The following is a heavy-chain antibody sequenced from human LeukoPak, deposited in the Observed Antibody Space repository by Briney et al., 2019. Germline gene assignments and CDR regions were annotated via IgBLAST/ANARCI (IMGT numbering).Heavy chain of an antibody. J-gene: IGHJ5*02. CDR3: ARGPAAHWGWFDP. Sequence: GGSLRLSCAASGFTFNDYYMSWIRQAPGKGLEWVSYISSSGTTRYYADSVKGRFTVSWDNPKNSLYLQMNSLRAEDTAVYYCARGPAAHWGWFDPWGQGTLVTVSS. V-gene: IGHV3-11*04. D-gene: IGHD2-2*01. CDR2: ISSSGTTR. CDR1: GFTFNDYY.